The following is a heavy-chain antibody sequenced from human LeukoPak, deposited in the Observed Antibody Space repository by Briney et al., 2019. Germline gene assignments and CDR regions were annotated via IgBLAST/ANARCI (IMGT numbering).Heavy chain of an antibody. CDR1: GGSISSGGYS. CDR3: ARRYGASRGPWDY. D-gene: IGHD4-17*01. CDR2: IYYSGST. Sequence: SETLSLTCAVSGGSISSGGYSWSWIRQPPGKGLEWIGYIYYSGSTYYNPSLKSRVTISVDTSKNQFSLKLSSVTAADTAVYYCARRYGASRGPWDYWGQGTLVTVSS. V-gene: IGHV4-31*11. J-gene: IGHJ4*02.